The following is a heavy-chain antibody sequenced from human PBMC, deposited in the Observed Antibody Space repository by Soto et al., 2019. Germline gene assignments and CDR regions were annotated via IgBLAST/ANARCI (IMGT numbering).Heavy chain of an antibody. J-gene: IGHJ4*02. D-gene: IGHD3-3*01. Sequence: QVQLQQWGAGLLKPSETLSLTCAVYGGSFSGYYWSWIRQPPGKGPEWIGEINHSGSTNYNPSLKSRVTISIDTSKNQCSLKLSSVSAADTAVYYCARGGGITIFGVVMGEALDYWGQGTLVTVSS. CDR1: GGSFSGYY. CDR2: INHSGST. V-gene: IGHV4-34*01. CDR3: ARGGGITIFGVVMGEALDY.